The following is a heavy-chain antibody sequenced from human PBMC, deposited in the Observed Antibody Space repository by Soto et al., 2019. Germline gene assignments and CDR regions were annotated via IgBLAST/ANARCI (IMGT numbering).Heavy chain of an antibody. J-gene: IGHJ4*02. CDR3: ARRNYGEEGYFFDF. CDR1: GGSITGYY. V-gene: IGHV4-59*08. D-gene: IGHD4-17*01. Sequence: QVQLRESGPGLVRPSETLSLTCTVSGGSITGYYWSWIRQPPGKGLEWIGYIDDSGTTTYNAALKSRVTIAADTSKNQFSLNLRSVTAADTAVYYCARRNYGEEGYFFDFWGQGRLVTVSS. CDR2: IDDSGTT.